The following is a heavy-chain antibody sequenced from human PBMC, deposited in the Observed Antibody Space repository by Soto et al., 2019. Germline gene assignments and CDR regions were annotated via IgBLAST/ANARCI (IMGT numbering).Heavy chain of an antibody. Sequence: GESLKISCKGSGYSFTSYWIGWVRQMPGKGLEWMGIIYPGDSDTRYSPSFQGQVTISADKSISTAYLQWSSLKASDTAMYYCARGANDDILTGYYKLAYYYYGMDVWGQGTRVTVSS. V-gene: IGHV5-51*01. D-gene: IGHD3-9*01. CDR3: ARGANDDILTGYYKLAYYYYGMDV. J-gene: IGHJ6*02. CDR1: GYSFTSYW. CDR2: IYPGDSDT.